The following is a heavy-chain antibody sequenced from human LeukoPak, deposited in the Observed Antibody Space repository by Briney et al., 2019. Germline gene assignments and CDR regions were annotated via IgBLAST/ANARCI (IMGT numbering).Heavy chain of an antibody. CDR1: GGSISSYY. CDR2: IYYSGST. Sequence: SETLSLTWTVSGGSISSYYWSWIRQPPGKGLEWIGYIYYSGSTNYNPSLKSRVTISVDTSKNQFSLKLSSVTAADTAVYYCARRGSRRLNWFDPWGQGTLVTVSS. D-gene: IGHD2-2*01. CDR3: ARRGSRRLNWFDP. V-gene: IGHV4-59*01. J-gene: IGHJ5*02.